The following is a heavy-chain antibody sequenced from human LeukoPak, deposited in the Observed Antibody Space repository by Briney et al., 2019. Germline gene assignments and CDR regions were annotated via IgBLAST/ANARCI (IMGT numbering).Heavy chain of an antibody. CDR2: ISSSSSYI. D-gene: IGHD6-19*01. V-gene: IGHV3-21*01. J-gene: IGHJ4*02. CDR1: GFTFSSYS. Sequence: PGGSLRLSCAASGFTFSSYSMNWVRQAPGKGLEWVSSISSSSSYIYYADSVKGRFTISRDNAKNSLYLQMNSLRAEDTAVYYCAVDSSRAVAGIDYWGQGTRVTVSS. CDR3: AVDSSRAVAGIDY.